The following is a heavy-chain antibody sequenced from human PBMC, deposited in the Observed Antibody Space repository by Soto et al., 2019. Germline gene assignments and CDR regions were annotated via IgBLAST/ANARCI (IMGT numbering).Heavy chain of an antibody. V-gene: IGHV3-23*01. D-gene: IGHD3-10*01. CDR2: ISGSGGST. J-gene: IGHJ4*02. CDR1: GFTFSSYA. Sequence: PEGSLRLSCASSGFTFSSYAMSLVRQAPGKGLEWVSAISGSGGSTYYADSVKGRFTISRDNSKNTLYLQMNSLRAEDTAVYYCANGLGVFDYWGQGTLVTVSS. CDR3: ANGLGVFDY.